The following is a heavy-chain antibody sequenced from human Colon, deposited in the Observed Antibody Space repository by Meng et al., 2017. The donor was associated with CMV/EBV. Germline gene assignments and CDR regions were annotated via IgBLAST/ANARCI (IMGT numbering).Heavy chain of an antibody. CDR2: IFHTGTT. CDR3: ARSPLAPHLRYFDY. V-gene: IGHV4-30-4*08. Sequence: QVQLQETGPGLVNPSRPSSLTFPVSGDSITGDYYWNWIRQSPEKGPEWIGYIFHTGTTHYNPSLESRVIISIDTSKNQFSLRLNSVNAADTAVYYCARSPLAPHLRYFDYWGRGTLVTVSS. D-gene: IGHD2-15*01. CDR1: GDSITGDYY. J-gene: IGHJ4*02.